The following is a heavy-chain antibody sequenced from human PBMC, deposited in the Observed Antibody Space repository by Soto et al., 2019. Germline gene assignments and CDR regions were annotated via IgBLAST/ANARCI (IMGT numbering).Heavy chain of an antibody. J-gene: IGHJ4*02. Sequence: PGGSLRLSCAVSGFTFDDNAMHWVRQAPEKGLEWVSGINCKSAIGYADSVKGRFTISRDNAENSPYLPMNRLMAEDTALYYCAISQDRGGRTTFIYWGQGTQVTVSS. CDR3: AISQDRGGRTTFIY. V-gene: IGHV3-9*01. CDR1: GFTFDDNA. CDR2: INCKSAI. D-gene: IGHD1-26*01.